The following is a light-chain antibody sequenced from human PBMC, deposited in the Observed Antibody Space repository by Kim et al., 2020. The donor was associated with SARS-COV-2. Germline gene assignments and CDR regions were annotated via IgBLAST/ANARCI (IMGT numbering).Light chain of an antibody. CDR2: QDT. V-gene: IGLV3-1*01. J-gene: IGLJ3*02. CDR3: QAWDISTGV. CDR1: NLGDKY. Sequence: SVSPVQTAFFSCSRDNLGDKYSSWYQQRPGPSPVLVIFQDTKRPSGIPERFSGSNSGDTATLTISGTQAVDEADYYCQAWDISTGVFGGGTQLTVL.